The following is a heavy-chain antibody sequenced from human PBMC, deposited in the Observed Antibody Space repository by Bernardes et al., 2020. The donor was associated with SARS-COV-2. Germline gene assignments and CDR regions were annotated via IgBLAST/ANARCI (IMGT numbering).Heavy chain of an antibody. CDR2: IYVSGST. V-gene: IGHV3-53*05. Sequence: GGLQRLSSAASRFTHSSNYMSWVLPSPGKGLEWVSVIYVSGSTYYADSVKGRFTISRDNSKNQVVLTMTNMDPVDAAPYYCAHSSGTYRGFDYWGQGTLVTVSS. D-gene: IGHD1-26*01. CDR3: AHSSGTYRGFDY. J-gene: IGHJ4*02. CDR1: RFTHSSNY.